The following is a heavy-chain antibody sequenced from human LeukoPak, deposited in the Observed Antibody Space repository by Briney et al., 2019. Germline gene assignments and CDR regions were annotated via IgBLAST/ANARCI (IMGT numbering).Heavy chain of an antibody. CDR1: GFTFDDYA. Sequence: GGSLRLSCAAPGFTFDDYAMHWVRQAPGKGLEWVSGISWNSGSKGYADSVKGRFIISRDNAKNFLHLQMNSLRAEDTALYYCAKARGIAVAGNVVDYWGQGTLVTVSS. CDR3: AKARGIAVAGNVVDY. CDR2: ISWNSGSK. D-gene: IGHD6-19*01. V-gene: IGHV3-9*01. J-gene: IGHJ4*02.